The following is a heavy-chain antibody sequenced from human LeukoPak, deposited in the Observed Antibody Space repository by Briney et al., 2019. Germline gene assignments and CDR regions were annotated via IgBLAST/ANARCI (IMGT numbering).Heavy chain of an antibody. V-gene: IGHV4-59*08. Sequence: PSETLSLTCAVYGGSFSGYYWSWIRQPPGKGLEWIGYIYYSGSTNYNPSLKSRVTISVDTSKNQFSLKLSSVTAADTAVYYCARLPYDSSGYYLYGMDVWGQGTTVTVSS. D-gene: IGHD3-22*01. J-gene: IGHJ6*02. CDR1: GGSFSGYY. CDR3: ARLPYDSSGYYLYGMDV. CDR2: IYYSGST.